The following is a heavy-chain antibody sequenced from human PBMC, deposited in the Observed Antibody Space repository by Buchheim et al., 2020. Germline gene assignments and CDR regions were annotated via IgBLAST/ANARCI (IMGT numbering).Heavy chain of an antibody. V-gene: IGHV3-23*01. Sequence: EVQLLQSGGGLVQPGGSLRLSCAVSGFTFSIYDMTWVRQAPGKGLEWVSSISRTGDGTTYADPVKGRFTISRDNSKNTLYLQMNSLRAEDKAVYYCARSVNWNQDYWGQGTL. CDR2: ISRTGDGT. CDR3: ARSVNWNQDY. CDR1: GFTFSIYD. D-gene: IGHD1-1*01. J-gene: IGHJ4*02.